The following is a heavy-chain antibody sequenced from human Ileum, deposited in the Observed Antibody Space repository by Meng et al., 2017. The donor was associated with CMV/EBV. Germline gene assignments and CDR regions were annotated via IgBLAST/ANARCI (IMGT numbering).Heavy chain of an antibody. CDR1: GFTFSNAW. Sequence: EXQLVEXXXGLIKPGXSLRLSCVGSGFTFSNAWMNWVRQSPGKGLEWVGRVKSKSDGGTIDYAALVKGRFSISRDDSENTLYLQMNNLKTDDTALYFCTTDPGIAVRHWGQGTLVTVSS. CDR2: VKSKSDGGTI. J-gene: IGHJ1*01. CDR3: TTDPGIAVRH. V-gene: IGHV3-15*01. D-gene: IGHD6-6*01.